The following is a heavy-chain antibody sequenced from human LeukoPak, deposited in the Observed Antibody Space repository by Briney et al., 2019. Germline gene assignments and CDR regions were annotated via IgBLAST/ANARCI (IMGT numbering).Heavy chain of an antibody. CDR1: GFTVSSNY. D-gene: IGHD6-19*01. Sequence: GGSLRLSCAASGFTVSSNYMSWVRQAPGKGLEWVSVIYSGGCTYYADSVKGRFTISRDNTKNTLYLQMNSLRAEDTAVYYCARDSSGWNGAFDIWGQGTMVTVSS. V-gene: IGHV3-53*01. CDR3: ARDSSGWNGAFDI. J-gene: IGHJ3*02. CDR2: IYSGGCT.